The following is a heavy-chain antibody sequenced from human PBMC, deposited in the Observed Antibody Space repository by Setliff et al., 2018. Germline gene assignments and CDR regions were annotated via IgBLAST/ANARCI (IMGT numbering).Heavy chain of an antibody. J-gene: IGHJ4*02. V-gene: IGHV1-18*01. CDR3: LRLVRYCTKIACQATSGDEV. CDR2: ISAYNGKT. Sequence: GASVKVSCKASGYTLSNSILSWVRQAPGQGPEWVGWISAYNGKTYSAQKFQDRVTLTTHTSTNMGYLELRDLRSDDTAVYYCLRLVRYCTKIACQATSGDEVWGLGTLVTVSS. CDR1: GYTLSNSI. D-gene: IGHD2-8*01.